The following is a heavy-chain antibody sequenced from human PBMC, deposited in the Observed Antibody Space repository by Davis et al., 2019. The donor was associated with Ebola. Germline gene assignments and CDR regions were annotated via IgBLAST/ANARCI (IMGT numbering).Heavy chain of an antibody. V-gene: IGHV3-23*01. D-gene: IGHD2-21*02. J-gene: IGHJ4*02. CDR1: GFTFSSYA. CDR2: ISGSGGST. CDR3: ARMIIMVTLFDY. Sequence: GESLKISCAASGFTFSSYAMSWVRQAPGKGLEWVSAISGSGGSTYYADSVKGRFSISRDNARNTLYLHINNAGADDTAVYYCARMIIMVTLFDYWGQGSLVTVSS.